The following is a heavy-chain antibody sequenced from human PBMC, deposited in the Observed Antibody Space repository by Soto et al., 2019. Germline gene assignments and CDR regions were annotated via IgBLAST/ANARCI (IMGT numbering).Heavy chain of an antibody. J-gene: IGHJ6*02. CDR3: ATPDRNDYNGMAA. CDR2: ISPDGSA. CDR1: GAYMRTYF. Sequence: SETLSLTCSVSGAYMRTYFWTWIRQPAGKGLEWMGRISPDGSATYNPSLQSRVSMFVDTSNNEFSLGLTSVTAADTAVYYCATPDRNDYNGMAARGQGTPVTVSS. V-gene: IGHV4-4*07.